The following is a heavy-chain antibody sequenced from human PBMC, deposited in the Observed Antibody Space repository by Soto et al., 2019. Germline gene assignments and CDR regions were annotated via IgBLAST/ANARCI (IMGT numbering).Heavy chain of an antibody. Sequence: QVQLVESGGGVVQPGRSLRLSCAASGFTFSSYGMHWVRQAPGKGLEWVAVIRYDGSNKYYADSVKGRFTISRDNSKNTLYLQMNSLRAEDTAVYYCARSPPPDTYYYYGMDVWGQGTTVTVSS. J-gene: IGHJ6*02. CDR3: ARSPPPDTYYYYGMDV. V-gene: IGHV3-33*01. CDR1: GFTFSSYG. CDR2: IRYDGSNK.